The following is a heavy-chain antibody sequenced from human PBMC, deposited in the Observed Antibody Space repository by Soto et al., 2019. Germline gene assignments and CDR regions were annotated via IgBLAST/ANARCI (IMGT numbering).Heavy chain of an antibody. V-gene: IGHV4-39*01. D-gene: IGHD6-6*01. Sequence: SETLSLPCPVSGCSISSSSYYRGWIRQPPGKGLEWIGSIYYSGSTYYNPSLKSRVTISVDTSKNQFSLKLSSVTAADTAVYYCARLLGSRYSSSSYGWFDPWGQGTLVTVSS. CDR3: ARLLGSRYSSSSYGWFDP. J-gene: IGHJ5*02. CDR1: GCSISSSSYY. CDR2: IYYSGST.